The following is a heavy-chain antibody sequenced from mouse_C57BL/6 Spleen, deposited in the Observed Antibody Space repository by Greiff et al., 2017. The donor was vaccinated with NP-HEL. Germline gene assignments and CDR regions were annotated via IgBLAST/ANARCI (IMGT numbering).Heavy chain of an antibody. CDR1: GYTFTDYE. J-gene: IGHJ4*01. Sequence: QVQLQQSGAELVRPGASVTLSCKASGYTFTDYEMHWVKQTPVHGLEWIGAIDPETGGTAYNQKFKGKAILTADKSSSTAYMELRSLTSEDSAVYYCTRDWEEAMDYWGQGTSVTVSS. V-gene: IGHV1-15*01. CDR3: TRDWEEAMDY. CDR2: IDPETGGT. D-gene: IGHD4-1*01.